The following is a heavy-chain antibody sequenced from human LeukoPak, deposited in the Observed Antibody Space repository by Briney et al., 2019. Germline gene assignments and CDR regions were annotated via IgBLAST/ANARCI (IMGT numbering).Heavy chain of an antibody. D-gene: IGHD6-13*01. CDR1: GDSVSDKSAA. V-gene: IGHV6-1*01. Sequence: SQTLSLTCAISGDSVSDKSAAWNWLRQSPSRGLEWLGRTYYRSKWYNDYAVSVKSRITIKPDTSKNQFSLQLNSVTPEDTAVYYCARTGYSINWFDPWGQGTLVTVSS. CDR2: TYYRSKWYN. J-gene: IGHJ5*02. CDR3: ARTGYSINWFDP.